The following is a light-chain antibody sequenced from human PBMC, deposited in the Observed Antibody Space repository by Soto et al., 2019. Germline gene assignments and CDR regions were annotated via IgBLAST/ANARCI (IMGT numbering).Light chain of an antibody. CDR2: DAS. J-gene: IGKJ2*01. V-gene: IGKV1-5*01. CDR1: QSISNC. CDR3: QQYYSYSYT. Sequence: DIQMTQSPSTLSASVGDRVTITCRASQSISNCLAWYQQKPGKAPKLLIYDASSLESGVPSRFSGSGSGTEFTLTISSLQPDDFATYYCQQYYSYSYTFGPGTKLEIK.